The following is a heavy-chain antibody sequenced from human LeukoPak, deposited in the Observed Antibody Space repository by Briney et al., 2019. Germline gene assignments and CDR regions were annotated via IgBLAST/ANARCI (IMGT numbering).Heavy chain of an antibody. V-gene: IGHV4-59*01. J-gene: IGHJ4*02. CDR1: GGSISSYY. Sequence: PSETLSLTCTVSGGSISSYYWSWIRQPPGKGLEWIGYIYYSGSTNYNPSLKSRVTISVDTSKNQFSLKLSSVTAADTAVYYCAGITGTTGYFDYWGQGTLVTVSS. D-gene: IGHD1-7*01. CDR2: IYYSGST. CDR3: AGITGTTGYFDY.